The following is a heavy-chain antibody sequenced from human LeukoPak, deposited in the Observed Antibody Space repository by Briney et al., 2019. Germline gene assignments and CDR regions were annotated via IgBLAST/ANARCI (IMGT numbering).Heavy chain of an antibody. Sequence: GRSLRLSCAASGFTFSSYGMHWVRQAPGKGLEWVAVIWYDGSNKYYADSVKGRFTISRDNSKNTLYLQMNSLRAEDTAVYYCARGKRQAAVWYFDYWGQGTLVTVSS. V-gene: IGHV3-33*01. J-gene: IGHJ4*02. D-gene: IGHD6-25*01. CDR2: IWYDGSNK. CDR1: GFTFSSYG. CDR3: ARGKRQAAVWYFDY.